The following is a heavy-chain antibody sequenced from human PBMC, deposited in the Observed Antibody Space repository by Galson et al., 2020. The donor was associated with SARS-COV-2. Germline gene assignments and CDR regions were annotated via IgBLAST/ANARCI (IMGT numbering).Heavy chain of an antibody. J-gene: IGHJ5*02. Sequence: SQTLSLTCTVSGGSISSGGYYWSWIRQRPGKGLEWIGSIYYTGSTNYSPSLKSRVMISVDTSKKQFSLNLSSVTAADTATYYCARNTRARGTDWFDPWGQGTLVTVSS. CDR1: GGSISSGGYY. CDR2: IYYTGST. V-gene: IGHV4-31*03. D-gene: IGHD3-16*01. CDR3: ARNTRARGTDWFDP.